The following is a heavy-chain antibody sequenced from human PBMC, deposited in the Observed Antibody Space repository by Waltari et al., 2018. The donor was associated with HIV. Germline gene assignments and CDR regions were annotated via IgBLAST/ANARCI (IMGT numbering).Heavy chain of an antibody. CDR3: AKDVRYGDYAGGFDY. V-gene: IGHV3-9*01. Sequence: EVHPVDAGEGLVQPGRSLRLTCAAPGFIFNDFSKHWARQAPGRGLEWVSGISWNSKTIDYADSVKGRFTIAKDNAKNSLYLQLNSLRVDDTALYYCAKDVRYGDYAGGFDYWGQGILVTVSS. CDR2: ISWNSKTI. D-gene: IGHD4-17*01. CDR1: GFIFNDFS. J-gene: IGHJ4*02.